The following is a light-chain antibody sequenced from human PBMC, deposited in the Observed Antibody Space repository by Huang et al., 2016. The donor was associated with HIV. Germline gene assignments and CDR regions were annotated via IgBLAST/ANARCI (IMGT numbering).Light chain of an antibody. J-gene: IGKJ2*01. Sequence: EIVMTQSPATLSVSPGERATLSCRASQSVSSNLAWYQQKPGQAPRLLIYGASTRATGIPARFSGTGSGTEFTLTISSLQSEDFVVYNCQQYNNWPHTFGQGTKLEIK. CDR1: QSVSSN. CDR2: GAS. CDR3: QQYNNWPHT. V-gene: IGKV3-15*01.